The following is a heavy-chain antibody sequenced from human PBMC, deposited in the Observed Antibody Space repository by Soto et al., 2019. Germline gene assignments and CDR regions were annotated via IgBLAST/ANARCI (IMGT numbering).Heavy chain of an antibody. V-gene: IGHV4-30-2*06. CDR2: IYHAGST. J-gene: IGHJ5*02. D-gene: IGHD3-10*01. CDR3: ARSTYFRGSGSYSGWFDP. CDR1: GGSISSGGFS. Sequence: QLQLQESGSGLVKPSQTLSPTCAVSGGSISSGGFSWSWIRQSPGKGLELIGYIYHAGSTFYNPSLKRRVTMSVDRSKNQFSLKLQAVTAPDTAVYYCARSTYFRGSGSYSGWFDPWGQGTLVTVSS.